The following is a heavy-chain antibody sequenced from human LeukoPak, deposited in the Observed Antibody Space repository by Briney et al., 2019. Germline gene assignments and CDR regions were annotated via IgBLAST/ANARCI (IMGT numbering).Heavy chain of an antibody. D-gene: IGHD3-3*01. V-gene: IGHV3-23*01. CDR2: ITSSGGST. Sequence: GGSLRLSCAASGFIFKNYAMNWVRQAPGKGLEWVSAITSSGGSTYYADSVKGRFTISRDNSKITLSLQMNSLRAEDTAVYYCARASFGVIVGPDYWGQGTLVTVSS. CDR1: GFIFKNYA. J-gene: IGHJ4*02. CDR3: ARASFGVIVGPDY.